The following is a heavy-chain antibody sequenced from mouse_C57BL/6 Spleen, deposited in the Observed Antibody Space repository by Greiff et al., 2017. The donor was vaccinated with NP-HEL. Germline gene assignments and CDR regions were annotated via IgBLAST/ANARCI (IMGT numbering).Heavy chain of an antibody. Sequence: EVKVVESGGGLVKPGGSLKLSCAASGFTFSDYGMHWVRQAPEKGLEWVAYISSGSSTIYYADTVKGRFTISRDNAKNTLFLQMTSLRSEDTAMYYCAITGTLSYFDYWGQGTTLTVSS. CDR1: GFTFSDYG. D-gene: IGHD4-1*01. CDR2: ISSGSSTI. CDR3: AITGTLSYFDY. V-gene: IGHV5-17*01. J-gene: IGHJ2*01.